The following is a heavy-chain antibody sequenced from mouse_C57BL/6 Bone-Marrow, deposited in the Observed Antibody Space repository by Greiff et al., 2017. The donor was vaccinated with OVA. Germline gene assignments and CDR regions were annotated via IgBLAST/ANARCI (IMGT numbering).Heavy chain of an antibody. D-gene: IGHD1-1*01. Sequence: VQLVESGPELVKPGASVKISCKASGYSFTSYYIHWVKQRPGQGLEWIGWIYPGSGNTKYNEKFKGKATLTADTSSSTAYMQLSSLTSEDSAVYYCARGELTDYWGQGTTLTVSS. CDR2: IYPGSGNT. J-gene: IGHJ2*01. CDR1: GYSFTSYY. CDR3: ARGELTDY. V-gene: IGHV1-66*01.